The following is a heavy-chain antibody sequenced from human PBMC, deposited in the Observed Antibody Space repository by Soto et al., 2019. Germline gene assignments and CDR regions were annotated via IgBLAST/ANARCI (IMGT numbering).Heavy chain of an antibody. D-gene: IGHD4-17*01. V-gene: IGHV4-31*03. Sequence: QVQLQESGPGLVKPSQTLSLTCTVSGGSISSGGYYWSWIRQHPGKGLEWIGYIYYSGSTYYNPSLKSRVPISVDTSKNQFSLKLSSVTAADTAVYSCASQRYGDPLRLDYWGQGTLVTVSS. J-gene: IGHJ4*02. CDR2: IYYSGST. CDR1: GGSISSGGYY. CDR3: ASQRYGDPLRLDY.